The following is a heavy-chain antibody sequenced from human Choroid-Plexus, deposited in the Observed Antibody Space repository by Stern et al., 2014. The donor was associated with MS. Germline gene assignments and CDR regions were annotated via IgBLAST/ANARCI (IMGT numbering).Heavy chain of an antibody. D-gene: IGHD2/OR15-2a*01. Sequence: VQLVESGGGVVQPGRPLRLSCVASGFTFGSCAMHWVRQAPGKGLEWVAGVSHDGSNKYYADSVTGRFTIPRDNSQNTLYMQMSSLRPEDTAVYYCAKDRQYLTYFFDHWGQGSLVTVSS. CDR2: VSHDGSNK. V-gene: IGHV3-30*18. J-gene: IGHJ5*02. CDR1: GFTFGSCA. CDR3: AKDRQYLTYFFDH.